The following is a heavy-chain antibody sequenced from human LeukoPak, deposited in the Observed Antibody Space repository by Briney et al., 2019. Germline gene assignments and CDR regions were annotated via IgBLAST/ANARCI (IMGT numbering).Heavy chain of an antibody. CDR3: ARVPYSDYYGSGSYYQLYYYYGMDV. Sequence: SQTLSLTCAVSGGSISSGGYSWSWIRQPPGKGLEWIGYIYHSGSTHYNPSLKSRVTISVDRSKNQFSLKLSSVTAAGTAVYYCARVPYSDYYGSGSYYQLYYYYGMDVWGKGTTVTVSS. J-gene: IGHJ6*04. CDR1: GGSISSGGYS. D-gene: IGHD3-10*01. CDR2: IYHSGST. V-gene: IGHV4-30-2*01.